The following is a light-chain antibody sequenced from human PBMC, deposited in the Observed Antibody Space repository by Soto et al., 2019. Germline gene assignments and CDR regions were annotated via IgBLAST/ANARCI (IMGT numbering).Light chain of an antibody. CDR3: QQYSDWPLT. J-gene: IGKJ4*01. Sequence: ERVMTQYTDTLSVSPGERATLSCRASQSVSSNLAWYQQKPGQAPRLLIFGASTRATGTPARFSGSGSETEFTLTISSLQSEDFAVYYCQQYSDWPLTFGQGTKV. CDR2: GAS. CDR1: QSVSSN. V-gene: IGKV3D-15*01.